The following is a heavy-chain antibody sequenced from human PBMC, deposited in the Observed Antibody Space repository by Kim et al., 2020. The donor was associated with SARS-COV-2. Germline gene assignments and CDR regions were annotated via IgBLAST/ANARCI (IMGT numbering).Heavy chain of an antibody. CDR1: GFTFSNYA. V-gene: IGHV3-23*01. CDR2: LSGSGDST. Sequence: GGSLRLSCAASGFTFSNYAMNWVRQAPGKGLEWVSGLSGSGDSTYYADSVKGRFTISRDNSKNTLYVQMNSLRAEDTAVYYCAKSLELGYYDSGGDYVCTFDFGGQGTLVPVSS. D-gene: IGHD3-22*01. CDR3: AKSLELGYYDSGGDYVCTFDF. J-gene: IGHJ4*02.